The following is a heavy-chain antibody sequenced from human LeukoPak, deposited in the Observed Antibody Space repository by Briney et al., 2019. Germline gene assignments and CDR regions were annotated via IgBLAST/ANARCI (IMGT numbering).Heavy chain of an antibody. CDR2: ISAYDGNT. Sequence: GASVKVSCKASGYTFTGYYMHWVRQAPGQGLEWMGWISAYDGNTNYAQKLQGRVTMTTDTSTSTAYMELRSLRSDDTAVYYCARVSHLPSGYSGYGPPVYFDYWGQGTLVTVSS. CDR3: ARVSHLPSGYSGYGPPVYFDY. CDR1: GYTFTGYY. V-gene: IGHV1-18*04. D-gene: IGHD5-12*01. J-gene: IGHJ4*02.